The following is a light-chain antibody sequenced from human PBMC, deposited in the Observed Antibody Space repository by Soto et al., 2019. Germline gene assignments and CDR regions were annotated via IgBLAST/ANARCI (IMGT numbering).Light chain of an antibody. J-gene: IGLJ1*01. V-gene: IGLV2-14*01. CDR1: SSDVGGYNY. CDR3: SSYTSSSTLV. CDR2: EVS. Sequence: QSVLTQPASVSGSPGQSITISCTGTSSDVGGYNYVSWYQQHPGKAPKLMIYEVSNRPSGVSNRFSGSKSGNTASLTISGLQAEDEADYYSSSYTSSSTLVFGTGTKVTLL.